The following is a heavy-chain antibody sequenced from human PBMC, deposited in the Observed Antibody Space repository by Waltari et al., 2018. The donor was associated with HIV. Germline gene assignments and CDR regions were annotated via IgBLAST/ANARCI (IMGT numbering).Heavy chain of an antibody. Sequence: VQLVESGGGMVQPGTSLTLSCAVSGFPFSTFAIHWVRQSTGKGMEGDSAISSSSSYIYYADSVKGRITISRDNAKNSLYLQMNSLRAEDTAVYYCARVDYYHSTKSRYFDSWGQGTLVTVSS. CDR2: ISSSSSYI. CDR1: GFPFSTFA. D-gene: IGHD3-22*01. CDR3: ARVDYYHSTKSRYFDS. V-gene: IGHV3-21*02. J-gene: IGHJ4*02.